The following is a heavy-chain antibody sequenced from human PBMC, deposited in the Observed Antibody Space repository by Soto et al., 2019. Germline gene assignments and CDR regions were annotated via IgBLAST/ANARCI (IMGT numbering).Heavy chain of an antibody. CDR1: GYSFTSYW. J-gene: IGHJ4*02. CDR3: ARPMYYYDSSGYYAQSLGFDY. Sequence: EVQLVQSGAEVKKPGESLQISCKGSGYSFTSYWIGWVRQMPGKGLEWMGIIYPGDSDTRYSPSFQGQVTISADKSISTAYLQWSSLKASDTAMYYCARPMYYYDSSGYYAQSLGFDYWGQGTLVTVSS. CDR2: IYPGDSDT. V-gene: IGHV5-51*01. D-gene: IGHD3-22*01.